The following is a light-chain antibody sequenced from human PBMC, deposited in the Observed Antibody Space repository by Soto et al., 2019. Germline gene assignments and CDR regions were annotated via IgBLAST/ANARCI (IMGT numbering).Light chain of an antibody. CDR3: QQYGSSVYT. J-gene: IGKJ2*01. CDR2: GTS. V-gene: IGKV3-20*01. Sequence: ENVLTQSPGTLSLSPGERATLSCRASQSVDSNYLAWYQHKPGQTPRLLLYGTSTRATGIPDRFSGSGSGTDFTLAINGLEPEDFAVYYCQQYGSSVYTFGLGTKLEIK. CDR1: QSVDSNY.